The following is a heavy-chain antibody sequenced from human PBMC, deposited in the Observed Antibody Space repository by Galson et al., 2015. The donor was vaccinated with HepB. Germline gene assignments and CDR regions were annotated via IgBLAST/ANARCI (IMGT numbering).Heavy chain of an antibody. CDR1: GFTFTNYA. CDR3: ARGGSGTYYFDY. V-gene: IGHV3-30-3*01. CDR2: VAYDGADR. Sequence: SLRLSCAASGFTFTNYAMHWVRLAPGRGLEWVASVAYDGADRYYADSVEGRFTISRDNSKSTLFLQMNSLRPEDTGVYSCARGGSGTYYFDYWGQGTLVTVSS. J-gene: IGHJ4*02. D-gene: IGHD1-1*01.